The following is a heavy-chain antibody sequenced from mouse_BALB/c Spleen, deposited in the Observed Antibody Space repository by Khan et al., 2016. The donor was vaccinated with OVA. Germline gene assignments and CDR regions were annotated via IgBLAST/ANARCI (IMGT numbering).Heavy chain of an antibody. D-gene: IGHD2-10*01. CDR2: INPSNDYT. CDR3: TSEGPSYGNYVAWFAY. Sequence: QVQLKQSGAELARPGASVKMSCKASGYTFTSYTMHWVKQRPGQGLEWIGYINPSNDYTNYNQKFKDKATLTADKSSSTAYMQLSSLTSEDSAVYSCTSEGPSYGNYVAWFAYWGQWTLVTVSA. V-gene: IGHV1-4*01. J-gene: IGHJ3*01. CDR1: GYTFTSYT.